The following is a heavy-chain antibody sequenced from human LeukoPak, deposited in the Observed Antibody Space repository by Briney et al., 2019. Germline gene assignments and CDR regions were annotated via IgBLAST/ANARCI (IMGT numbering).Heavy chain of an antibody. V-gene: IGHV1-2*06. CDR3: ARGSSGYWDNWFDP. CDR2: INPNSGGT. J-gene: IGHJ5*02. CDR1: GYTFTSYD. Sequence: ASVKVSCKASGYTFTSYDINWVRQAPGQGLEWMGRINPNSGGTNYAQKFQGRVTMTRDTSISTAYMELSRLRSDVTAVYYCARGSSGYWDNWFDPWGQGTLVTVSS. D-gene: IGHD3-22*01.